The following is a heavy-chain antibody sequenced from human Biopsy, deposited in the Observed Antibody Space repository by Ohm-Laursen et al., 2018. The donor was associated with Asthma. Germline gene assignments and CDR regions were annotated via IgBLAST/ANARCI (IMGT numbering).Heavy chain of an antibody. CDR2: INGKSNSI. D-gene: IGHD3-22*01. V-gene: IGHV3-11*01. J-gene: IGHJ4*02. CDR1: GFTFSDYY. CDR3: ARGDSSNWSHYYFDY. Sequence: GSLRLSCAASGFTFSDYYMSWIRQAPGKGLEWISYINGKSNSIEYADSVKGRFTISRDNAKNSLYLQMHSLRAEDTAVYYCARGDSSNWSHYYFDYWGQGTLVTVSS.